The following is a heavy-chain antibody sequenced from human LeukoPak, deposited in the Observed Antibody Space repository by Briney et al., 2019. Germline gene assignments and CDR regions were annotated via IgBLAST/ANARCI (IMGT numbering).Heavy chain of an antibody. CDR3: AREAGAGSDDAFDI. CDR2: IIPIFGTA. D-gene: IGHD3-10*01. Sequence: SVKVSCKASGGTFSSYAISWVRQVPGQGLEWMGGIIPIFGTANYAQKFQGRVTITADESTSTAYMELSSLRSEDTAVYYCAREAGAGSDDAFDIWGQGTMVTVSS. CDR1: GGTFSSYA. J-gene: IGHJ3*02. V-gene: IGHV1-69*01.